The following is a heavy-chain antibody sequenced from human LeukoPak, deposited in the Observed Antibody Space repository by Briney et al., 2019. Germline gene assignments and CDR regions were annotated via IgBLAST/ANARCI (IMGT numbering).Heavy chain of an antibody. D-gene: IGHD2-2*01. CDR1: GDSVSSNSAA. J-gene: IGHJ6*03. V-gene: IGHV6-1*01. CDR3: ARAVCSSTSCSYYYYYYMDV. CDR2: TYYRSKWYN. Sequence: SQTLSLTCAISGDSVSSNSAAWNWIRQSPSRGHEWLGRTYYRSKWYNDYAVSVKSRITINPDTSKNQFSLQLNSVTPEDTAVYYCARAVCSSTSCSYYYYYYMDVWGKGTTVTVSS.